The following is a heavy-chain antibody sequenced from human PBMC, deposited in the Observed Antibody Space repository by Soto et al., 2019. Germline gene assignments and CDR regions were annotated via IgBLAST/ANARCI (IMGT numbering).Heavy chain of an antibody. Sequence: PSETLSLTCTVSGGSISSYYWIWIRQPPGKGLEWIGYISYSGSTNYNPSLKSRVTISVDTSKNQFSLKLSSVTAADTAVYYCARQWGYNFDYWGQGTLVTVSS. V-gene: IGHV4-59*08. J-gene: IGHJ4*02. CDR2: ISYSGST. D-gene: IGHD5-12*01. CDR1: GGSISSYY. CDR3: ARQWGYNFDY.